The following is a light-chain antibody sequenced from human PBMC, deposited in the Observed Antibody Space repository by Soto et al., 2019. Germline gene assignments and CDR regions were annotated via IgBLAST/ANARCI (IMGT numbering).Light chain of an antibody. CDR1: SSNIGAGYD. V-gene: IGLV1-40*01. CDR2: GNS. CDR3: HSYDSSLSGPKV. J-gene: IGLJ1*01. Sequence: QSVLTQPPSVSGAPGQSVTISCTGSSSNIGAGYDVHWYQQLPGTAPKLLIYGNSNRPSGVPDRFSGSKSGTSASLAITGLQAEDEADYYCHSYDSSLSGPKVFVTGNKGTV.